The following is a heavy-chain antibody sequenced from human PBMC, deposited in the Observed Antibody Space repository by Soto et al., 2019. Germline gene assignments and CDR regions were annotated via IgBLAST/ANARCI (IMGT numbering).Heavy chain of an antibody. CDR1: GLTFSRYW. D-gene: IGHD5-18*01. J-gene: IGHJ6*02. Sequence: EVQLVESGGGLVQPGGSLRLSCAASGLTFSRYWMYWVRQAPGKGLVWVSHINNDGSSTSYADSVKGRFTISRDNAKNTLNLQMNSLRAEDTAVYYCVVRYSYGYGMDGWGQGTTVTVSS. V-gene: IGHV3-74*01. CDR3: VVRYSYGYGMDG. CDR2: INNDGSST.